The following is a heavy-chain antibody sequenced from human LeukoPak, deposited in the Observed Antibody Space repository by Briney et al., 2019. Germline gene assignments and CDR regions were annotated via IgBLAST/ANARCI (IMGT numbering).Heavy chain of an antibody. D-gene: IGHD5-18*01. CDR2: TIPISGTA. CDR3: ASGRYSYDSPTFFDY. CDR1: GGTFNNYA. Sequence: SVKVSCKASGGTFNNYAFNWVRQAPGQGLEWMGGTIPISGTAKYAQKFQGRVTITADESTSTAYMELSGLRSEDTAVYYCASGRYSYDSPTFFDYWGQGTLVTVSS. V-gene: IGHV1-69*13. J-gene: IGHJ4*02.